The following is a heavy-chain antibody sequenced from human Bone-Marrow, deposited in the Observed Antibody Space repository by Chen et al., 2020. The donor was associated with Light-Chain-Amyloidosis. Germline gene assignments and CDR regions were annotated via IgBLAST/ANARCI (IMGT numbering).Heavy chain of an antibody. D-gene: IGHD5-12*01. Sequence: VQLEQCGPEVKKPGVPLTTSCKGPAYTFPNYWIGWVRQKAGKGLEWMRVIYPDDSDARYSPSFEGKVTISADKSITTDYLKWRSLKASDTAMYYCARRRDGYNFDYWGQGTLVTVSS. CDR1: AYTFPNYW. J-gene: IGHJ4*02. CDR3: ARRRDGYNFDY. CDR2: IYPDDSDA. V-gene: IGHV5-51*01.